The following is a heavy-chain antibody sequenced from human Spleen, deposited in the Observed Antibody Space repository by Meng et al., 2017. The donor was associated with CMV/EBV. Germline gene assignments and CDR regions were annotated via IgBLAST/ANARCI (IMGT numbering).Heavy chain of an antibody. Sequence: GESLKISCAASGFTFSSFWMTWVRQAPGTGLEWVANINQDGSEKYFVDSVKGRFTISRDNAKNSLFLQMNSLRAEDTAVYYCAREGGWGGSYYDYWGQGTLVTVSS. CDR1: GFTFSSFW. CDR3: AREGGWGGSYYDY. D-gene: IGHD3-16*01. J-gene: IGHJ4*02. CDR2: INQDGSEK. V-gene: IGHV3-7*01.